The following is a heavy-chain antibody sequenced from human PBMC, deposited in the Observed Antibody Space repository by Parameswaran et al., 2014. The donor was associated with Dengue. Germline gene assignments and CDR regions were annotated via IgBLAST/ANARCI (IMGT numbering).Heavy chain of an antibody. D-gene: IGHD2-21*02. V-gene: IGHV3-21*01. CDR3: ARDPPSNVRGDCFGD. J-gene: IGHJ4*02. Sequence: VRQMPGKGLEWVSSISSSSSYIYYADSVKGRFTISRDNAKNSLYLQMNSLRAEDTAVYYCARDPPSNVRGDCFGDWGQGTLVTVSS. CDR2: ISSSSSYI.